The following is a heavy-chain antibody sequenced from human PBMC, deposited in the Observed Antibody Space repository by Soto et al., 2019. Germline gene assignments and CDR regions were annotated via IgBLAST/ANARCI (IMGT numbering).Heavy chain of an antibody. D-gene: IGHD3-10*01. CDR2: IYYSGST. J-gene: IGHJ5*02. CDR3: ARDQFEGSYGSGSYWFDP. Sequence: SETLSLTCTVSGDSISSADYYWSWIRQTPGKGLEWIGHIYYSGSTYYNPSLKSRVTISVDTSKNQFSLKLSSVTAADTAVYYCARDQFEGSYGSGSYWFDPWGQGTLVTVSS. V-gene: IGHV4-30-4*01. CDR1: GDSISSADYY.